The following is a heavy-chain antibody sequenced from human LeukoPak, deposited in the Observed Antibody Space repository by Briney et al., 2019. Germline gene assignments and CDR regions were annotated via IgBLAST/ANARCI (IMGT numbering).Heavy chain of an antibody. CDR2: IYYSGST. Sequence: SETLSLTCTVSGGSISSYYWSWIRQPPGKGLQWIGYIYYSGSTNYNPSLKSRVTMSVDTSKNQFSLKLSSVTAADAAVYYCARGEFGTIFGVDYYYYYMDVWGKGTTVTVSS. D-gene: IGHD3-3*01. CDR3: ARGEFGTIFGVDYYYYYMDV. CDR1: GGSISSYY. V-gene: IGHV4-59*01. J-gene: IGHJ6*03.